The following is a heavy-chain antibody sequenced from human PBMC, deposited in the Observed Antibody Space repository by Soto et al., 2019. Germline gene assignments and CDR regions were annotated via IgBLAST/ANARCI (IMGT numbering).Heavy chain of an antibody. CDR2: INGYNGNT. D-gene: IGHD3-16*01. Sequence: QVQLVQSGAEVKKPGASVKVSCKASGYTFSTYGISWVRQAPGQGLEWMGWINGYNGNTNYAPKLQGRITMTTDTSTTTAYMELRSLRSDDTAVYYCERMGDVPYYYYGMDVWGQGTTVTVSS. CDR1: GYTFSTYG. CDR3: ERMGDVPYYYYGMDV. J-gene: IGHJ6*02. V-gene: IGHV1-18*01.